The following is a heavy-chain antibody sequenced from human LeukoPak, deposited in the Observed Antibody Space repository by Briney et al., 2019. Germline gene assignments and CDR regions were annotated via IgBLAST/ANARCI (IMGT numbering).Heavy chain of an antibody. D-gene: IGHD1-26*01. CDR2: INPSGGST. Sequence: ASVKVSCKASGYTFTSYYMHWVRQAPGQGLEWMGIINPSGGSTSYAQKFQGRVTMTRDMSTGTVYMELSSLRSEDTAVYYCARALVGATSSMDYWGQGTLGTVSS. V-gene: IGHV1-46*01. J-gene: IGHJ4*02. CDR3: ARALVGATSSMDY. CDR1: GYTFTSYY.